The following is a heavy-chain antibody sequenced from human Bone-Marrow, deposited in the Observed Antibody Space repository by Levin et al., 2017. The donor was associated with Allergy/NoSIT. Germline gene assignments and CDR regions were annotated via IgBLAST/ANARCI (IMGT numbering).Heavy chain of an antibody. CDR3: ARDKCIHPGAVVEWFDP. V-gene: IGHV1-69*04. D-gene: IGHD5-18*01. J-gene: IGHJ5*02. CDR2: IIPILGIA. Sequence: ASVKVSCKASGGTFSSYAISWVRQAPGQGLEWMGRIIPILGIANYAQKFQGRVTITADKSTSTAYMELSSLRSEDTAVYYCARDKCIHPGAVVEWFDPWGQGTLVTVSS. CDR1: GGTFSSYA.